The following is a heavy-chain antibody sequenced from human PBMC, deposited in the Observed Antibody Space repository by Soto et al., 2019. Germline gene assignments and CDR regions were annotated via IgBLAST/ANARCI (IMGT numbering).Heavy chain of an antibody. V-gene: IGHV3-9*01. J-gene: IGHJ6*02. CDR2: ISWNSGSI. D-gene: IGHD3-10*01. CDR1: GFAFDDYA. Sequence: PGGSLRLSCAASGFAFDDYAMHWVRQAPGKGLEWVSGISWNSGSIGYADSVKGRFTISRDNAKNSLYLQMNSLRAEDTALYYCAKDMGRLGWRRGGYYYGMDVWGQGTTVTVSS. CDR3: AKDMGRLGWRRGGYYYGMDV.